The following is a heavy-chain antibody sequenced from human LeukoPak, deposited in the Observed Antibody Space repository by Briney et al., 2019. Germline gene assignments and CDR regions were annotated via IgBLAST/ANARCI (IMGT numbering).Heavy chain of an antibody. CDR2: ISVSATNT. J-gene: IGHJ1*01. CDR1: GFTFSSFD. Sequence: GGSLRLSCAASGFTFSSFDMTWVRQAPGKGLEWVSTISVSATNTYYADPVKGRFIISRDNSKNTRYLQMNSLRADDTAVYYCATITSMRVVLISWGQGTLVTVSS. V-gene: IGHV3-23*01. D-gene: IGHD3-22*01. CDR3: ATITSMRVVLIS.